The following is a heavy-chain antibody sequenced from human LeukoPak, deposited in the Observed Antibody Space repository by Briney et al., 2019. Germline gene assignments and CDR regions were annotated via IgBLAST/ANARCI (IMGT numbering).Heavy chain of an antibody. CDR3: ARERGWGGYDPIDY. D-gene: IGHD5-12*01. CDR2: ISRDGSTI. V-gene: IGHV3-48*04. CDR1: GFTSGTYS. J-gene: IGHJ4*02. Sequence: GGSLRLSCAASGFTSGTYSMNWVRQTPGKGLEWVSYISRDGSTIFYAASVKGRFIISRDNAQNSLFLQMNSLRVEDTALYFCARERGWGGYDPIDYWGQGTLVTVSS.